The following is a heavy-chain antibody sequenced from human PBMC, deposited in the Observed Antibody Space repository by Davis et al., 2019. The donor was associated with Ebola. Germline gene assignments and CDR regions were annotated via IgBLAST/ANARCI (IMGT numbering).Heavy chain of an antibody. Sequence: PSETLSLTCTVSGDSISTGRYYWSWIRQHPGKGLEWIGYIHYSGTTYYNPSLKSRVTISVDTSKNQFSLKLDSVTAADTAVYYCARGVVVVSTPGGVRYLDYWGQGTLVTVSS. D-gene: IGHD2-15*01. CDR1: GDSISTGRYY. V-gene: IGHV4-31*03. J-gene: IGHJ4*02. CDR2: IHYSGTT. CDR3: ARGVVVVSTPGGVRYLDY.